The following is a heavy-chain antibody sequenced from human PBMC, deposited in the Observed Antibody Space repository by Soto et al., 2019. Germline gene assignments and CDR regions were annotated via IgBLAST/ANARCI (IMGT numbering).Heavy chain of an antibody. CDR2: IYYSGST. Sequence: SETLSLTCTVSGGSISSSSYYWGWIRQPPGKGLEWIGNIYYSGSTYYNPSLKSRVTISVDTSKNQFSLKLSSVTAADTAVYYCARGNVMAIDYWGQGTLVTVS. V-gene: IGHV4-39*07. CDR1: GGSISSSSYY. J-gene: IGHJ4*02. CDR3: ARGNVMAIDY. D-gene: IGHD2-21*01.